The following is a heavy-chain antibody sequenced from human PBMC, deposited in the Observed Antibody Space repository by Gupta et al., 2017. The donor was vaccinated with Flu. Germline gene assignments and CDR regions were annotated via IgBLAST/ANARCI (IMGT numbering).Heavy chain of an antibody. Sequence: EVQLVESGGGLVQPGGSLRLSCAASGFTFSSYSMTWVRQAPGKGLEWVSYISTSSETIYYADSVKGRFTISRDNAKNSLYLQMDSLRAEDTAMYYCAREGVYERLSYYGLDVWGQGTTVTVSS. V-gene: IGHV3-48*01. CDR1: GFTFSSYS. CDR2: ISTSSETI. J-gene: IGHJ6*02. D-gene: IGHD2-8*01. CDR3: AREGVYERLSYYGLDV.